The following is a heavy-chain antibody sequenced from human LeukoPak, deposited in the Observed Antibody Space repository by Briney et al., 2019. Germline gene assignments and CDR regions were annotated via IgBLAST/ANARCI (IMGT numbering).Heavy chain of an antibody. V-gene: IGHV7-4-1*02. J-gene: IGHJ5*02. CDR3: ALSPYYYDSSAFDP. CDR2: INTNTGNP. Sequence: ASVKVSCKASGYTFTSYAMNWVRQAPGQGLEWMGWINTNTGNPTYAQGFTGRFVFSLDTSVSTAYLQISSLKAEDTAVYYCALSPYYYDSSAFDPWGQGTLVTVSS. CDR1: GYTFTSYA. D-gene: IGHD3-22*01.